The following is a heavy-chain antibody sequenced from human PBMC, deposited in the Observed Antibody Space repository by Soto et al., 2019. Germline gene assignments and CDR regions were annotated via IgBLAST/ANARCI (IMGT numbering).Heavy chain of an antibody. J-gene: IGHJ4*02. CDR3: ARSMHYSDGSNYSPFDY. CDR1: GGSISSGDYY. CDR2: IYYSGST. V-gene: IGHV4-30-4*01. Sequence: SETLSLTCTVSGGSISSGDYYWSWIRQPPGKGLEWIGYIYYSGSTYYNPSLKSRVTISVDTSKNQFSLKLSSLTAADTAVYYCARSMHYSDGSNYSPFDYWGQGTLVTVSS. D-gene: IGHD3-22*01.